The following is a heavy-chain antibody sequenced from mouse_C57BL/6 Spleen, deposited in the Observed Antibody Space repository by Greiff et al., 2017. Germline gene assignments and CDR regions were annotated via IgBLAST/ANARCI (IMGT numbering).Heavy chain of an antibody. CDR2: ISSGSSTI. Sequence: DVKLQESGGGLVKPGGSLKLSCAASGFTFSDYGMHWVRQAPEKGLEWVAYISSGSSTIYYADTVKGRFTISRDNAKNTLFLQMTSLRSEDTAMYYCARDGYYPFAYWGQGTLVTVSA. CDR1: GFTFSDYG. D-gene: IGHD2-3*01. J-gene: IGHJ3*01. CDR3: ARDGYYPFAY. V-gene: IGHV5-17*01.